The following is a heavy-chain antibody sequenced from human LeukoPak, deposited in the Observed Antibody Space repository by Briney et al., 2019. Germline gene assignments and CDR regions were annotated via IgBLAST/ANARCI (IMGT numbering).Heavy chain of an antibody. Sequence: ASVKVSCKASGYTFTSYYMHWVRQAPGQGLEWMGIINPSGGSTSYAQKFQGRVTKTRDTSTSTVYMELSSLRSEDTAVYYCARDRNEDSSGYPPFDYWGQGTLVTVSS. V-gene: IGHV1-46*01. D-gene: IGHD3-22*01. CDR1: GYTFTSYY. CDR3: ARDRNEDSSGYPPFDY. J-gene: IGHJ4*02. CDR2: INPSGGST.